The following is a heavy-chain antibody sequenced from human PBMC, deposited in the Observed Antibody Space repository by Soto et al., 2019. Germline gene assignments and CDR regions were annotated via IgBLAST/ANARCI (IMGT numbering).Heavy chain of an antibody. V-gene: IGHV1-2*02. CDR2: INPNSGGT. J-gene: IGHJ4*02. CDR1: GYTFTGYY. D-gene: IGHD6-6*01. Sequence: GASVKVSCKASGYTFTGYYMHWVRQAPGQGLEWMGWINPNSGGTNYAQKFQGRVTMTRDTSISTAYMELSRLRSEDTAVYYCARSLVVAAHFDYWGQGTLVTVSS. CDR3: ARSLVVAAHFDY.